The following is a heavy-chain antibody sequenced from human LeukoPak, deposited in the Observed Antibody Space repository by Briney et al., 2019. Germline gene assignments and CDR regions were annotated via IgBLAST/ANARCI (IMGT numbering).Heavy chain of an antibody. V-gene: IGHV4-34*01. CDR3: ARAGDSSGYCDS. Sequence: SETLSLTCAVYGGSFSGYYWSWIRQPPRKGLEWIGEINHSGSTNYSPSLKSRVTISVDTSKNQFSLKLSSATAADTAVYYCARAGDSSGYCDSWGQGTLVTVSS. J-gene: IGHJ4*02. CDR2: INHSGST. D-gene: IGHD3-22*01. CDR1: GGSFSGYY.